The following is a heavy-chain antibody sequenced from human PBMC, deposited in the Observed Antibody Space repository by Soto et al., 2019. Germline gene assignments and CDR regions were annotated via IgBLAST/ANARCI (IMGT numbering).Heavy chain of an antibody. V-gene: IGHV3-23*01. Sequence: GGSLRLSCAASGFTFSNYGMSWVRRAPGKGLEWVSAISLGDDSTHYADSVKGRFSISRDNAKNSLFLQMNSLRVEDTAVYYCASDWFYMDVWGKGTSVTVSS. CDR2: ISLGDDST. D-gene: IGHD3-9*01. CDR1: GFTFSNYG. CDR3: ASDWFYMDV. J-gene: IGHJ6*03.